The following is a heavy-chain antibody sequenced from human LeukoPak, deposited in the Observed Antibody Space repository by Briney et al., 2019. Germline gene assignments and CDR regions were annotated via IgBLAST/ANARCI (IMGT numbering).Heavy chain of an antibody. Sequence: SVKVSCKLYAYNSSTYGISWVRQAPGQGLEWMGGIIPIFGTANYAQKFQGRVTITTDESTSTAYMELSSLRSEDTAVYYCATRYNWNYNAFDIWGQGTMVTVSS. CDR1: AYNSSTYG. V-gene: IGHV1-69*05. J-gene: IGHJ3*02. CDR3: ATRYNWNYNAFDI. D-gene: IGHD1-7*01. CDR2: IIPIFGTA.